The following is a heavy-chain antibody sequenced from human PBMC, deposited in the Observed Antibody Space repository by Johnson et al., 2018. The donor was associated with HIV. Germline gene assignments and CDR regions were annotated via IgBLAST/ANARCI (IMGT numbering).Heavy chain of an antibody. J-gene: IGHJ3*02. Sequence: EVQLVESGGGLIQPGGSLRLSCAASGFTFSSYDMHWVRQATGKGLEWVSAIGTAGDTYYPGSVKGRLTISRDNSKNTLYLQMNSLKTEDTAVYYCTTEWWSYAFDIWGQGTMVTVSS. CDR1: GFTFSSYD. CDR3: TTEWWSYAFDI. CDR2: IGTAGDT. D-gene: IGHD2-15*01. V-gene: IGHV3-13*01.